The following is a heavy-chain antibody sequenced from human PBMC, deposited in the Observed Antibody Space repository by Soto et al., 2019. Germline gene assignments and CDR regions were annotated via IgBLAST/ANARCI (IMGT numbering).Heavy chain of an antibody. D-gene: IGHD6-13*01. Sequence: EVQLLESGGGLVQPGGSLRLSCAASGFTFSSYAMSWVRQAPGKGLEWVSAISGSGGSTYYADSVKGRFTISRDNSKNTLYLQMNSLRAEDTAVYYCAKDGHGSSWYKGAFDIWGQGTMVTVSS. J-gene: IGHJ3*02. CDR2: ISGSGGST. CDR3: AKDGHGSSWYKGAFDI. CDR1: GFTFSSYA. V-gene: IGHV3-23*01.